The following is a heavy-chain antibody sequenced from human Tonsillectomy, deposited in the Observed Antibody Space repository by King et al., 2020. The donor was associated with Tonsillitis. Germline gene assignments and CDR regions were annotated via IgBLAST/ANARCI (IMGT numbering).Heavy chain of an antibody. D-gene: IGHD6-19*01. CDR3: ANQHWLVPKFDY. J-gene: IGHJ4*02. CDR2: ISYDGNNK. V-gene: IGHV3-30*04. CDR1: RFTFSDYA. Sequence: VQLVESGGGVVQPGRSLRLSCVASRFTFSDYAMHWVRQAPGKGLEWVAVISYDGNNKYYADSVKGRFTISRDNSKNTLYLQMNSLRADDTSIYYCANQHWLVPKFDYWGQGTPVTVSS.